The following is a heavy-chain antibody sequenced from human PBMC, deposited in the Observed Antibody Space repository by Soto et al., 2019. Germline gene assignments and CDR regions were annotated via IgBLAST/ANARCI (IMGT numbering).Heavy chain of an antibody. Sequence: ASVKVSCKASGYTFTSYGIHWVRQAPGQRLEWMGWINATNGDTKYSPKFQGRVTITRDTSASTAYMELSSLRSEDTAVYYCVRRHVSATGIDWFDPWGQGTLVTVSS. CDR2: INATNGDT. V-gene: IGHV1-3*01. D-gene: IGHD2-21*02. J-gene: IGHJ5*02. CDR3: VRRHVSATGIDWFDP. CDR1: GYTFTSYG.